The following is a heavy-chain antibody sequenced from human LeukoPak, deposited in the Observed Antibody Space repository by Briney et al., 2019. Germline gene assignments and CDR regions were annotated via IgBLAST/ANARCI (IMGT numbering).Heavy chain of an antibody. CDR3: ARVPIYSYGHSIDY. V-gene: IGHV4-59*01. D-gene: IGHD5-18*01. CDR2: IYFGGSS. Sequence: SETLSLTCTVSGVSISGNYLSWIRQHPGKGLEWIGYIYFGGSSNYNPSLKSRVTISVDTSRNQLSLRLTSVTAADTAVYYCARVPIYSYGHSIDYWGQGTLVTVSS. J-gene: IGHJ4*02. CDR1: GVSISGNY.